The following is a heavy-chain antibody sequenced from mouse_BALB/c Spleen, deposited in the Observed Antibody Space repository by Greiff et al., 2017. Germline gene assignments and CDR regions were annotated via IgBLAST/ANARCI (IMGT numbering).Heavy chain of an antibody. D-gene: IGHD2-3*01. V-gene: IGHV5-17*02. CDR3: ASYDVFYAMDY. J-gene: IGHJ4*01. CDR2: ISSGSSTI. CDR1: GFTFSSFG. Sequence: EVMLVESGGGLVQPGGSRKLSCAASGFTFSSFGMHWVRQAPEKGLEWVAYISSGSSTIYYADTVKGRFTISRDNPKNTLFLQMTSLRSEDTAMYYCASYDVFYAMDYWGQGTSVTVSS.